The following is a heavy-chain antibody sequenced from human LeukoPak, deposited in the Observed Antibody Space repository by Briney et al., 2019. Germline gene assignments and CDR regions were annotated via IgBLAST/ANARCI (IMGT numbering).Heavy chain of an antibody. D-gene: IGHD6-19*01. CDR1: GFTFSTFG. Sequence: GGSLRLSCAASGFAASGFTFSTFGMHWVRQAPGKGLEWVAFIRYDGSNKYYADSVKGRFTISRDNSKNTVYLQMNSLRAEDTAVYYCAKVPEGAVAGPFDYWGQGTLVTVSS. CDR2: IRYDGSNK. V-gene: IGHV3-30*02. J-gene: IGHJ4*02. CDR3: AKVPEGAVAGPFDY.